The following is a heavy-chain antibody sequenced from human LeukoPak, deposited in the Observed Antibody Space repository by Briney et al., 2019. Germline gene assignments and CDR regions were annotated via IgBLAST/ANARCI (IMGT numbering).Heavy chain of an antibody. CDR2: TYYRSKWYY. V-gene: IGHV6-1*01. J-gene: IGHJ3*01. CDR3: ARGGLVRGSINSFIAFDV. D-gene: IGHD3-10*01. Sequence: PSETLSLTCAISGDSVSRTDGGWNWIRQSPSRGLEWLGRTYYRSKWYYDDALSVESRISIKPDTSKNQLTLQLNSVTPEDTALYFCARGGLVRGSINSFIAFDVWGQGIVVTVSS. CDR1: GDSVSRTDGG.